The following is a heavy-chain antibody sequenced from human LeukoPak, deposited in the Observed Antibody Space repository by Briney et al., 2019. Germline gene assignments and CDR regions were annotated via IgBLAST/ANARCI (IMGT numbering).Heavy chain of an antibody. CDR1: APSFSSHW. CDR2: IPNVVSST. CDR3: ETQQGGNPAY. D-gene: IGHD1-14*01. V-gene: IGHV3-74*01. Sequence: GGSLRPSCAASAPSFSSHWMHWVRHAPGSGMVWVSRIPNVVSSTTYADSVKGRFTISRDNAKNMLYLQVNSLRAEDAAVYYCETQQGGNPAYWGQGTLVTVSS. J-gene: IGHJ4*02.